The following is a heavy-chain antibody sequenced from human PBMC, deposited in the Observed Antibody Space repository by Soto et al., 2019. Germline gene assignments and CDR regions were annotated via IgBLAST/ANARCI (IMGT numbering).Heavy chain of an antibody. J-gene: IGHJ6*02. CDR3: ARADRTLVTSYSLDV. CDR2: IFHGGST. V-gene: IGHV4-30-2*01. CDR1: GAPITWGDYS. Sequence: KTSETLSLTCAISGAPITWGDYSWNWIRQPPGKGLEWIGYIFHGGSTYYNPSLRSRVTISVDRSRTQFSLKMSSVTAADTAVYYCARADRTLVTSYSLDVWGQGTTVTVSS. D-gene: IGHD2-21*02.